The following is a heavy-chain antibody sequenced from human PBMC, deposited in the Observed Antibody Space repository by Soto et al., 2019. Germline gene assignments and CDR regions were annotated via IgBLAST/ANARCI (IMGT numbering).Heavy chain of an antibody. Sequence: GGSLRLSCAASGFTFSAYAMTWVRQAPGKGVEWVSAVSASGGSTYYADSVRGRFTISRDNPKNTLYLQINSLRAEDTAVYYCATQETASRAFDYWGQGSPVTVYS. D-gene: IGHD2-21*02. V-gene: IGHV3-23*01. CDR1: GFTFSAYA. CDR2: VSASGGST. CDR3: ATQETASRAFDY. J-gene: IGHJ4*02.